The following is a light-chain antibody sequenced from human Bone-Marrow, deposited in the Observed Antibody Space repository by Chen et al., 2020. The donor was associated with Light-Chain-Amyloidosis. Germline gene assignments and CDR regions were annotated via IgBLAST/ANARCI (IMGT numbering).Light chain of an antibody. CDR1: SSNIGAGYD. J-gene: IGLJ1*01. V-gene: IGLV1-40*01. CDR3: AAWDGSLSGYV. CDR2: GDT. Sequence: QSVLTQSPSVSGAPGQRVIISCSGSSSNIGAGYDVHWYQQIPGTAPKLLIYGDTNRPSGVPDRFSGFKSGTSAFLAISGLRSEDEADYYCAAWDGSLSGYVFGTGTKVIVL.